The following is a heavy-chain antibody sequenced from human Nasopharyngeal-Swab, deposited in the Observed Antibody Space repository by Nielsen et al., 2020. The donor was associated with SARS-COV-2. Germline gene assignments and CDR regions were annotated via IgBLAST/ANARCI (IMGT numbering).Heavy chain of an antibody. D-gene: IGHD3-3*01. Sequence: ASVKVSCKASGYTFTGYYMHWVRQAPGQGLEWMGRINPNSGGTNYAQKFQGRVTMTRDTSISTAYMELSSLRSEDTAVYYCATDPAIFGVVNFDYWGQGTLVTVSS. CDR1: GYTFTGYY. CDR2: INPNSGGT. J-gene: IGHJ4*02. CDR3: ATDPAIFGVVNFDY. V-gene: IGHV1-2*06.